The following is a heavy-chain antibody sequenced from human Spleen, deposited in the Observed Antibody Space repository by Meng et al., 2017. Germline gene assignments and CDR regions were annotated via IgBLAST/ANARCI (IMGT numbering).Heavy chain of an antibody. CDR3: AKDAIAAAGKTIDY. V-gene: IGHV3-33*05. CDR1: GFTFSSYG. D-gene: IGHD6-13*01. J-gene: IGHJ4*02. CDR2: ISYDGSKK. Sequence: GESLKISCAASGFTFSSYGMHWVRQAPGKGLEWVAVISYDGSKKYYADSVKGRFSISRDNSKNTLSLQMNSLRAEDTAVYYCAKDAIAAAGKTIDYWGQGTLVTVSS.